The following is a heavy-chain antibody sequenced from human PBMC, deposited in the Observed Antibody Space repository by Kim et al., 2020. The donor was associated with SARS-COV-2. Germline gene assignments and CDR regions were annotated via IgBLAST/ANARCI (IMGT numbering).Heavy chain of an antibody. V-gene: IGHV3-21*01. Sequence: YADSVKRRLPISRDNAKNSLYLQMNSLRAEDTAVYYCVSALPIWSGYSVWGQGTLVTVSS. CDR3: VSALPIWSGYSV. J-gene: IGHJ4*02. D-gene: IGHD3-3*01.